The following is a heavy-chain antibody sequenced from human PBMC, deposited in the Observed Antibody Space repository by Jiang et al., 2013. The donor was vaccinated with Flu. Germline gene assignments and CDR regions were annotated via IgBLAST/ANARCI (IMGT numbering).Heavy chain of an antibody. V-gene: IGHV3-30*18. CDR1: GFTFSSYG. J-gene: IGHJ3*01. D-gene: IGHD3-9*01. CDR3: AKDQYFGPIRGEPRGADAFDV. Sequence: QLVESGGGVAQPGKSLRLSCAASGFTFSSYGMHWVRQAPGKGLEWVAVISYDGSNIYYADSVKGRFTISRDNSKNTLYLQMDNLRTEDTAVYYCAKDQYFGPIRGEPRGADAFDVWGQGTMVTVS. CDR2: ISYDGSNI.